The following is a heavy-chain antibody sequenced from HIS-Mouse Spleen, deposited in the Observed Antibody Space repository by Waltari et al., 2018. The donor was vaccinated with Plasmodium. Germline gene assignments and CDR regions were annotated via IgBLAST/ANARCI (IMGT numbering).Heavy chain of an antibody. CDR2: IYYSGST. J-gene: IGHJ1*01. V-gene: IGHV4-31*03. Sequence: QVQLQESGPGLVKPSQTLSLTCTVPGGSISSGGSYWSWIRQHPGKGLEWIGYIYYSGSTYYNPSLKSRVTISVDTSKNQFSLKLSSVTAADTAVYYCARAPKRRNYYDSSGYRPAEYFQHWGQGTLVTVSS. CDR3: ARAPKRRNYYDSSGYRPAEYFQH. CDR1: GGSISSGGSY. D-gene: IGHD3-22*01.